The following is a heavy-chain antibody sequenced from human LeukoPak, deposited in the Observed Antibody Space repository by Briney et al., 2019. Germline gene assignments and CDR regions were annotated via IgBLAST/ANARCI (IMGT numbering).Heavy chain of an antibody. J-gene: IGHJ4*02. CDR2: MNPDTGDT. V-gene: IGHV1-8*01. Sequence: ASVKVSCKASGYTFTGYDINWVRQATGQGLEWMGWMNPDTGDTGYAQKFQGRVTMTRNTSIDTAYMELSGLRSEDSAVYYCTRGSLSGSSRDYWGQGTLVTVSS. CDR3: TRGSLSGSSRDY. D-gene: IGHD1-26*01. CDR1: GYTFTGYD.